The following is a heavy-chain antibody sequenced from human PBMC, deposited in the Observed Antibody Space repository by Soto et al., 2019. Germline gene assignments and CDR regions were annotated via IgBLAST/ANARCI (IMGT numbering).Heavy chain of an antibody. CDR1: GFTFSSYS. Sequence: EVQLVESGGGLVQPGGSLRLSCAASGFTFSSYSMNWVRQAPGKGLEWVSYISSSSSTIYYADSVKGRFTISRDNAKNSLYLQMNSLRDEDTAVYYWACSSSWLNWFDPWGQGTLVTVSS. CDR2: ISSSSSTI. D-gene: IGHD6-13*01. V-gene: IGHV3-48*02. J-gene: IGHJ5*02. CDR3: ACSSSWLNWFDP.